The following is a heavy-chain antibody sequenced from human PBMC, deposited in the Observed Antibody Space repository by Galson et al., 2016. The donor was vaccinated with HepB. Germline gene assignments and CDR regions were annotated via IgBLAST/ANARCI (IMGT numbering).Heavy chain of an antibody. CDR2: IKQDGRET. CDR3: ARAQWNPARRAAYSDH. J-gene: IGHJ4*02. D-gene: IGHD1-1*01. CDR1: GFTFSSFW. Sequence: SLRLSCAASGFTFSSFWMNWVRQAPGEGLEWVANIKQDGRETYYVDSVKGRFTISRDNAKSSLSLQMDSLRGDDTAVYYCARAQWNPARRAAYSDHWGQGIMVTVSS. V-gene: IGHV3-7*04.